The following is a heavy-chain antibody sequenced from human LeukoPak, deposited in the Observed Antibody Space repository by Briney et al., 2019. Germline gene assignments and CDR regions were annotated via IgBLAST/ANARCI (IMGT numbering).Heavy chain of an antibody. D-gene: IGHD3-22*01. J-gene: IGHJ3*02. CDR3: ARNWYYYDGSGYSHDAFDI. Sequence: ASVKVSCKASGYTFTGYYMHWVRQAPGQGLEWMGWINPNSGGTNYAQKFQGRVTMTRDTSISTAYMELSRLRSDDTAVYYCARNWYYYDGSGYSHDAFDIWGQGTMVTVSS. CDR1: GYTFTGYY. CDR2: INPNSGGT. V-gene: IGHV1-2*02.